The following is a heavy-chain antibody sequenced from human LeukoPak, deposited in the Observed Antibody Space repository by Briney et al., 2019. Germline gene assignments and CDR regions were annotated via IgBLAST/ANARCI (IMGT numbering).Heavy chain of an antibody. J-gene: IGHJ3*02. D-gene: IGHD6-19*01. CDR1: GGSISSTTYY. CDR2: IYYNGVT. Sequence: PSETLSLTCTVSGGSISSTTYYWGWIRQPPGKGLEWIGYIYYNGVTYYSPSLKSRITISLDTSKNQFSLNLSSVTAADTAVYYCAKSSGHSTTDSFDIWGHGTMVAVSS. V-gene: IGHV4-39*01. CDR3: AKSSGHSTTDSFDI.